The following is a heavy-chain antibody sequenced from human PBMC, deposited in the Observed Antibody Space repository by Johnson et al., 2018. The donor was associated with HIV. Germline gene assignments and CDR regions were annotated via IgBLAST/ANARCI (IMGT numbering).Heavy chain of an antibody. CDR3: ARVSGGRSMTTVVTLNDAFDI. Sequence: QVQLLESGGSVVQPGRSLRLSCAASGFTFSSYGMHWARQAPGTGLEWVAVISHVGSNKYYAYSVKVRFTFSRDISKNTLNLLMNRRRAKDTAVYYCARVSGGRSMTTVVTLNDAFDIWGQGTMVTVSS. CDR1: GFTFSSYG. V-gene: IGHV3-30*03. D-gene: IGHD4-23*01. J-gene: IGHJ3*02. CDR2: ISHVGSNK.